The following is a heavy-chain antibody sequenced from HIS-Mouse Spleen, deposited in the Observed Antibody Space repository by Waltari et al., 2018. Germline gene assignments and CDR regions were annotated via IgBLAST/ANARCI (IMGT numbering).Heavy chain of an antibody. CDR2: IYYSGST. CDR3: AREIPYSSSWYDWYFDL. CDR1: GGPISSSSYY. D-gene: IGHD6-13*01. V-gene: IGHV4-39*07. J-gene: IGHJ2*01. Sequence: QLQLQESGPGLVKPSETLSLTCTVPGGPISSSSYYWGCIRQHPGKGLEWIGSIYYSGSTYYNPSLKSRVTISVDTSKNQFSLKLSSVTAADTAVYYCAREIPYSSSWYDWYFDLWGRGTLVTVSS.